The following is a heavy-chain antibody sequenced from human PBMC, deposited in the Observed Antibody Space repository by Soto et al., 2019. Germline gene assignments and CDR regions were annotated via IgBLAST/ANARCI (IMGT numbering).Heavy chain of an antibody. J-gene: IGHJ4*02. CDR2: IYYSGST. CDR1: GGCISSGGYY. CDR3: ARTSSTTVTGFDY. Sequence: QVPLQESGPGLVKPSQTLSLTCTVSGGCISSGGYYWSWIRQHPGKVLEWIGYIYYSGSTYYNPSLKSRVTRSVDTSKNQFSLKLSSVTAADTAVYYCARTSSTTVTGFDYWGQGTLVTVSS. V-gene: IGHV4-31*03. D-gene: IGHD4-17*01.